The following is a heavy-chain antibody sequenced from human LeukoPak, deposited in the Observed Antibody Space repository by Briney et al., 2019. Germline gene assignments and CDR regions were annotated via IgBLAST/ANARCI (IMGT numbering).Heavy chain of an antibody. CDR2: ISSSGITS. D-gene: IGHD2-8*01. CDR3: AKGGLSSRVFD. Sequence: GGSLRLSCAASAFTFSSFPMSWVREAPGKGLEWVSSISSSGITSYYADSVKGRFTVSRDNSKNTLYLQMISLRVEDTDVYYCAKGGLSSRVFDWGQGTLVTVSS. J-gene: IGHJ1*01. CDR1: AFTFSSFP. V-gene: IGHV3-23*01.